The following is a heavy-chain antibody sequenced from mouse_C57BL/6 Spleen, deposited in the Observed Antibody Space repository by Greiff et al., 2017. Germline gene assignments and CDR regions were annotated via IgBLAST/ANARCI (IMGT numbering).Heavy chain of an antibody. CDR3: SRLKGGNYGRFFAY. Sequence: QVQLQQPGAELVRPGSSVKLSCKASGYTFTSYWMDWVKQRPGQGLEWIGNIYPSDSETHYNQKLKDKATLTVDKSSSTAYMQLSSLTSEDSAVYYCSRLKGGNYGRFFAYWGQGTLVTVSA. D-gene: IGHD2-1*01. V-gene: IGHV1-61*01. J-gene: IGHJ3*01. CDR2: IYPSDSET. CDR1: GYTFTSYW.